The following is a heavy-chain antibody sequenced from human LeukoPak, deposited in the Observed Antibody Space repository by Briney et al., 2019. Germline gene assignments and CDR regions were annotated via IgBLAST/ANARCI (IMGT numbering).Heavy chain of an antibody. CDR1: GDSIGGYY. CDR3: ARAGSAWYSPFDC. V-gene: IGHV4-4*07. CDR2: ICTSGSP. D-gene: IGHD6-19*01. Sequence: KSSETLSLTCTVSGDSIGGYYWSWIRQPAGKGLEWIGRICTSGSPNYNPSLKSRVTISIDKSKNQFSLNLISVTAADTAVYYCARAGSAWYSPFDCWGQGTLVTVSS. J-gene: IGHJ4*02.